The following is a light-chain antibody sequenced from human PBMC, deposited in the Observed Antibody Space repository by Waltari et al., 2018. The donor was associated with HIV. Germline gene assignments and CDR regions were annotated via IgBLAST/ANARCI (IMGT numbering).Light chain of an antibody. Sequence: FMLTQPHSMSESPGRTVTISCTRSSGNIASNSVQWYQQRPGSAPITVIYEDTQRPSGVPERLSGSLDSSSNSASLTISGLRSEDEADYYCQSYDTSNHLIFGGGTKLTVL. CDR2: EDT. CDR3: QSYDTSNHLI. V-gene: IGLV6-57*04. CDR1: SGNIASNS. J-gene: IGLJ2*01.